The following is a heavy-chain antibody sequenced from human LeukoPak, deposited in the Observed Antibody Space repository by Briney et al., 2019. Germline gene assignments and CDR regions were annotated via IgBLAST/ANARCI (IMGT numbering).Heavy chain of an antibody. Sequence: GESLKISCKGSGYSFTSYWISWVRQMPGKGLEWMGIIYPGDSDTRYSPSFQGQVTISADKSISTAYLQWSSLKASDTAMYYCARLLGAYSSGWYYFDYWGQGTLVTVSS. D-gene: IGHD6-19*01. CDR3: ARLLGAYSSGWYYFDY. J-gene: IGHJ4*02. CDR1: GYSFTSYW. V-gene: IGHV5-51*01. CDR2: IYPGDSDT.